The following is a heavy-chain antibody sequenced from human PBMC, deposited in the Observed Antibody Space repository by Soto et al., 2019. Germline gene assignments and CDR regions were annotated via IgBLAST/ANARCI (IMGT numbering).Heavy chain of an antibody. D-gene: IGHD2-8*01. CDR3: ARLIGDSWLDS. J-gene: IGHJ5*01. CDR1: GESVSTNSAT. V-gene: IGHV6-1*01. Sequence: QVQLQQSGTGLVKPSQTLSLTCAISGESVSTNSATWDWIRQSPSRGLELLGRTYYRSKQYHDYTVSLNGRITTISDTSNNPLSLHLNSVTPDDTAVYYCARLIGDSWLDSRGQGTLVTVSS. CDR2: TYYRSKQYH.